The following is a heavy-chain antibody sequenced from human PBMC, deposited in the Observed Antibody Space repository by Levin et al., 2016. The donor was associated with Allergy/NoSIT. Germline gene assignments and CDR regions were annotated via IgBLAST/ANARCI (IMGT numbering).Heavy chain of an antibody. Sequence: GSLRLSCTVSGGSVSSGSYYWSWIRQPPGKGLEWIGYIYYSGSTNYNPSLKSRVTISVDTSKNQFSLKLSSVTAADTAVYYCARDRVGATYYYYYGMDVWGQGTTVTVSS. D-gene: IGHD1-26*01. V-gene: IGHV4-61*01. CDR2: IYYSGST. CDR3: ARDRVGATYYYYYGMDV. CDR1: GGSVSSGSYY. J-gene: IGHJ6*02.